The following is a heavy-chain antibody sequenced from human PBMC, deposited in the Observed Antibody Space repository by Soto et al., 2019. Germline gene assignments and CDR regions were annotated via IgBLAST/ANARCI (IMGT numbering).Heavy chain of an antibody. V-gene: IGHV1-18*04. J-gene: IGHJ5*01. CDR1: GYSFTSYG. CDR2: ISTYNGNI. Sequence: GASVKVSCKSSGYSFTSYGISWVRQAPGQGLEWMGWISTYNGNINYAQSFKGRVNMTTDAPTRTVYMQLSSLRSDDTAVYYCARDPQLQSYXXVVQTWFDYWGQGTLVTVSS. D-gene: IGHD3-16*01. CDR3: ARDPQLQSYXXVVQTWFDY.